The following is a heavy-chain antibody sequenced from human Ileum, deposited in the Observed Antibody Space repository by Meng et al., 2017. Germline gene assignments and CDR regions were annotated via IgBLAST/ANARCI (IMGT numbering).Heavy chain of an antibody. J-gene: IGHJ4*02. D-gene: IGHD6-19*01. V-gene: IGHV1-18*01. CDR2: IDPGNGNR. Sequence: QVQLVQSGMDGKKPGASVKVSCKPSGYTFTTFGISWVRQAPGQGLEWMGWIDPGNGNRNFAQKFQDRITLTTDTTTTTAYMELRSLRSDDTAIFYCARDRQWVFDYWGQGTLVTVSS. CDR3: ARDRQWVFDY. CDR1: GYTFTTFG.